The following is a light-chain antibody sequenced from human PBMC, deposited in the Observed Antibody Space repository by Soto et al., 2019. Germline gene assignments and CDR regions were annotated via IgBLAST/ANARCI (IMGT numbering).Light chain of an antibody. CDR1: QSVSNNY. CDR3: EQYGSSGT. V-gene: IGKV3-20*01. CDR2: GAS. J-gene: IGKJ1*01. Sequence: ETVLAQVAGTGSLSPGERATRCCRESQSVSNNYLAWYQHKPGKAPRLLIYGASNRATGMPDRFSGSGSGTDFNLTISRLEPEAFAVYYCEQYGSSGTFGQGTKVDIK.